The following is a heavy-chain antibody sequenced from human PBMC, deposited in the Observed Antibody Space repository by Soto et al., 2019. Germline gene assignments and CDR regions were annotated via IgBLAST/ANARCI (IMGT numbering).Heavy chain of an antibody. Sequence: QVQLVQSGAEVKKPGASVKVSCKASGYTFTSYYMHWVRQAPGQGLEWMGIINPSGGSTTYAQKFXXRXSMTRDTSTSTVYMELSSLRSEETAVYYCARVGGYSYGGVDYWGQGTLVTVSS. CDR2: INPSGGST. V-gene: IGHV1-46*01. CDR1: GYTFTSYY. CDR3: ARVGGYSYGGVDY. J-gene: IGHJ4*02. D-gene: IGHD5-18*01.